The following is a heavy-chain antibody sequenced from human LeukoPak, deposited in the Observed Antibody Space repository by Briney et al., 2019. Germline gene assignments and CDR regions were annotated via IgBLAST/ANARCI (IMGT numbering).Heavy chain of an antibody. V-gene: IGHV3-23*01. CDR1: GFTFSSYA. Sequence: PGGSPRLSCAASGFTFSSYAMNWVRQAPGKGLEWVSVISGSGGSTYYADSVKGRFTISRDNSKNTLYLQMNSLRAEDTAVYYCAKDPGVYSSSFEYYFDYWGQGTLVTVSS. D-gene: IGHD6-6*01. CDR3: AKDPGVYSSSFEYYFDY. J-gene: IGHJ4*02. CDR2: ISGSGGST.